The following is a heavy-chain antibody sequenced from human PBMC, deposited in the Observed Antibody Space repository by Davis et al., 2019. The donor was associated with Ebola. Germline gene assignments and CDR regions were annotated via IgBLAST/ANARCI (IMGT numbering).Heavy chain of an antibody. D-gene: IGHD3-3*02. V-gene: IGHV4-59*08. CDR1: GGSFSSYY. CDR2: IYYSGST. Sequence: SETLSLTCAVYGGSFSSYYWSWIRQPPGKGLEWIGYIYYSGSTNYNPSLKSRVTISVDTSKNQFSLKLSSVTAADTAVYYCAGQTSNFDYWGQGTLVTVSS. CDR3: AGQTSNFDY. J-gene: IGHJ4*02.